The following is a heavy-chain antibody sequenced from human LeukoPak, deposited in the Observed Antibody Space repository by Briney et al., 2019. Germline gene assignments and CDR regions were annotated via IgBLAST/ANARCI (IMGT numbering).Heavy chain of an antibody. Sequence: SETLSLTGTVSGVSISSYYWSWIRQPPGKGLEWIGYIYYSGSTNYNPSLKSRATISVGTSKNQFSLKLSSVTAADTAVYYCARGLWFGELYIDYWGQGTLVTVSS. V-gene: IGHV4-59*01. CDR3: ARGLWFGELYIDY. CDR1: GVSISSYY. CDR2: IYYSGST. J-gene: IGHJ4*02. D-gene: IGHD3-10*01.